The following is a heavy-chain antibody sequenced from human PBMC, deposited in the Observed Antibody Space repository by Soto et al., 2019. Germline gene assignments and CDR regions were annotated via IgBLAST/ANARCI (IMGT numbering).Heavy chain of an antibody. CDR2: IIPIFGTA. CDR1: GGTFSSYA. J-gene: IGHJ6*02. CDR3: ARNYYDSSVPYPRADYYYYYGMDV. V-gene: IGHV1-69*13. Sequence: SVKVSCKASGGTFSSYAISWVRQAPGQGLEWMGGIIPIFGTANYAQKFQGRVTITADESTSTAYMELSILRSEDTAVYYCARNYYDSSVPYPRADYYYYYGMDVWGQGTTVTVSS. D-gene: IGHD3-22*01.